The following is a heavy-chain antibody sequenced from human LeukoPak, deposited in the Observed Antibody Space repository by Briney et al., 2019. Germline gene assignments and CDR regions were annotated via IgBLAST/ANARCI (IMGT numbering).Heavy chain of an antibody. J-gene: IGHJ3*02. Sequence: SETLSLTCTVGGGSISSSNYHWGWIRQPPGKGLEWIGSIHHSGRTYYNPSLKSRVTISVDTSKSQFSLKLTSVTAADTAVYYCARDYPPIDYGDYRRDNYAFDIWGQGTMVTVSS. CDR3: ARDYPPIDYGDYRRDNYAFDI. D-gene: IGHD4-17*01. CDR2: IHHSGRT. V-gene: IGHV4-39*07. CDR1: GGSISSSNYH.